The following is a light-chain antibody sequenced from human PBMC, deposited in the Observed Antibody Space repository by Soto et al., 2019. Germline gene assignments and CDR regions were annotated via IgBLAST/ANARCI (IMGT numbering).Light chain of an antibody. CDR3: CSYAGSYTWV. J-gene: IGLJ3*02. CDR2: GVT. V-gene: IGLV2-11*01. Sequence: QSALTQPRSVSGSPGQSVTISCTGTSSEVGGYDYVSWYQQHPGKAPKLMIYGVTKWPSGVPDRFSGSKSGNTASLTISGLQAEDEADYYCCSYAGSYTWVFGGGTKLTVL. CDR1: SSEVGGYDY.